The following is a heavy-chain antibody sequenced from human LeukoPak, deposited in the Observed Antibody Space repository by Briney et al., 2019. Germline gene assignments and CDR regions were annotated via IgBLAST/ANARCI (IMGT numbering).Heavy chain of an antibody. Sequence: GGSLRLSCAASGFTFSSYSMNWVRQAPGKGLEWVSYISSSSSTIYYADSVKGRFTISRDNAKNSLYLQMNSLRAEDTAVYYCARLAHRKEAYCSSTSCPRKGAFDIWGQGTMVTVSS. CDR1: GFTFSSYS. D-gene: IGHD2-2*01. J-gene: IGHJ3*02. CDR2: ISSSSSTI. V-gene: IGHV3-48*01. CDR3: ARLAHRKEAYCSSTSCPRKGAFDI.